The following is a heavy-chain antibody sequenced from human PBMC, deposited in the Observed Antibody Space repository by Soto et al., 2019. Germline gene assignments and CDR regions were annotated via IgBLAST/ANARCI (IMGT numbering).Heavy chain of an antibody. CDR1: GGTFSSYA. Sequence: SGKVSFKASGGTFSSYASGLVRQAPGQGLECMGGIIPIFGTANYAQKFQGRVTITADESTSTAYMELSSLRSEDTAVYYCAELEGDRYYGMDVWAQGTTVTVPS. CDR2: IIPIFGTA. V-gene: IGHV1-69*13. CDR3: AELEGDRYYGMDV. J-gene: IGHJ6*02. D-gene: IGHD2-21*01.